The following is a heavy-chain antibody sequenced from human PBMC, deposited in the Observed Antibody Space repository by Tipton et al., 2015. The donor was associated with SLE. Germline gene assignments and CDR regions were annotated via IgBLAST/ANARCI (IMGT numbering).Heavy chain of an antibody. Sequence: GLVKPSETLSLTCAVYGGSFSGYYWTWIRQPPGKGLEWIGEINHSGSTNYNPSLKSRVTISVDTSKNQFSLKLDSVTAADTAVYYCARGEGYYGSGRYQGWFDPWGQGALVTVSS. CDR3: ARGEGYYGSGRYQGWFDP. CDR2: INHSGST. J-gene: IGHJ5*02. V-gene: IGHV4-34*01. D-gene: IGHD3-10*01. CDR1: GGSFSGYY.